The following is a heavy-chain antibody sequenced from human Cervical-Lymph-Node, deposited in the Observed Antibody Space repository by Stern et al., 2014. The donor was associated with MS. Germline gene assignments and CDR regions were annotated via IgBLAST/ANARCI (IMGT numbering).Heavy chain of an antibody. Sequence: VQLEESGPGLVKPSQTLSLTCTVSGGSISAGGYYWTWIRQHPGKGLEWIGYIYYSGTTYYSPSLESRVLISVDTSKNQFSLKVTSVTAADTAVYYCAGYVWGTYRPSWGQGTLVTVSS. J-gene: IGHJ4*02. CDR3: AGYVWGTYRPS. V-gene: IGHV4-31*03. CDR1: GGSISAGGYY. CDR2: IYYSGTT. D-gene: IGHD3-16*02.